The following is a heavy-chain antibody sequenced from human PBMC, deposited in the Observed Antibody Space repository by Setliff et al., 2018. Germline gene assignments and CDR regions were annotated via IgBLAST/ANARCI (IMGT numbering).Heavy chain of an antibody. J-gene: IGHJ4*02. CDR2: ISRSSTYI. D-gene: IGHD3-22*01. CDR1: GFTFSTYW. V-gene: IGHV3-21*04. Sequence: GGSLRLSCVTSGFTFSTYWMHWVRQAPGQGLVWVSSISRSSTYIYYADSMKGRFTISRDNAKNSLYLQMSSLRAEDTAIYYCANNYYDTTMGYYFDYWGQGTQVTVSS. CDR3: ANNYYDTTMGYYFDY.